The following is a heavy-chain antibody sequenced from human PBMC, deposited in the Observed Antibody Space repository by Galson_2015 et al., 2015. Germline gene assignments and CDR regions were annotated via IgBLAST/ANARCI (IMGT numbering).Heavy chain of an antibody. J-gene: IGHJ4*02. Sequence: SVKVSCKASGGTFSSYAISWVRQAPGQGLEWMGGIIPIFGTANYAQKFQGRVTITADESTSTAYMELSSLRSEDTAVYYCARDSRGYCSSTSCYNLDYWGQGTLVTVSS. CDR1: GGTFSSYA. CDR3: ARDSRGYCSSTSCYNLDY. D-gene: IGHD2-2*02. CDR2: IIPIFGTA. V-gene: IGHV1-69*13.